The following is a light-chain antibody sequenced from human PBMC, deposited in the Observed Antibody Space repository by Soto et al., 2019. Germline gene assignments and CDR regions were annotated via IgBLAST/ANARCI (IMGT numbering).Light chain of an antibody. J-gene: IGKJ4*01. CDR3: QQYNSWPLT. V-gene: IGKV3D-15*01. CDR2: DIS. Sequence: ETVMAQSPATLSVSPGERVTLSCRASQSVSSNLAWYQQKPGQPPRLLIYDISTRATGIPTRFSGSGSGTEFTLTISSLQSEDFAVYYCQQYNSWPLTFGGGTNVEIK. CDR1: QSVSSN.